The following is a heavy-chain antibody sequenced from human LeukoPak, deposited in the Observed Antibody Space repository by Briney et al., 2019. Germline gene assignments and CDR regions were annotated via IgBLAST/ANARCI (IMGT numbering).Heavy chain of an antibody. Sequence: ASVKVSCKASGYTFTGYYMHWVRQAPGQGLEWMGWINPNSGGTNYAQKFQGRVTMTRDTSISTAYMELSRLRSDDTAVYYCARDRGVDYCSGGSCSRYYYYMDVWGKGTTVTISS. CDR2: INPNSGGT. CDR1: GYTFTGYY. J-gene: IGHJ6*03. D-gene: IGHD2-15*01. CDR3: ARDRGVDYCSGGSCSRYYYYMDV. V-gene: IGHV1-2*02.